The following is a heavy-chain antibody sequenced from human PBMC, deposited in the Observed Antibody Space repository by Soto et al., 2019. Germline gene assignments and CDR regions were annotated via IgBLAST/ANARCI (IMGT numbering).Heavy chain of an antibody. V-gene: IGHV1-69*06. J-gene: IGHJ6*01. CDR1: GVTFRSYA. D-gene: IGHD3-3*01. Sequence: QEQLVQSGAEVKKTGSSVKVSCKASGVTFRSYAISWVRQAPGQGLEWMGGIIPMFGTAHYAQKFKGRVTITADRSTNTAYMELSSLKSEDTAVYYCARDTYTEGGEVIMARSYHYYAMDVW. CDR2: IIPMFGTA. CDR3: ARDTYTEGGEVIMARSYHYYAMDV.